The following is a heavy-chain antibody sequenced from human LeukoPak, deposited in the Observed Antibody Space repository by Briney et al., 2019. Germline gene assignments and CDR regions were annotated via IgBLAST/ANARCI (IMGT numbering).Heavy chain of an antibody. D-gene: IGHD4-17*01. V-gene: IGHV3-21*01. CDR3: ARDLTYGDYDYYYYYMDV. J-gene: IGHJ6*03. Sequence: PGGSLRLSCAASGFTFSSYAMSWVRQAPGKGLEWVSSISSSSSYIYYADSVKGRFTISRDNAKNSLYLQMNSLRAEDTAVYYCARDLTYGDYDYYYYYMDVWGKGTTVTVSS. CDR2: ISSSSSYI. CDR1: GFTFSSYA.